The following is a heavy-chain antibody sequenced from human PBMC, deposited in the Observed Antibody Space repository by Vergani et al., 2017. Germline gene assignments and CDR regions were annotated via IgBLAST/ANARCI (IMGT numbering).Heavy chain of an antibody. V-gene: IGHV3-30*18. J-gene: IGHJ6*02. CDR1: GFTFSSYG. CDR2: ISYDGSNK. CDR3: AKDRDFWSGYSKYYYYGMDV. D-gene: IGHD3-3*01. Sequence: QVQLVESGGGVVQPGRSLRLSCAASGFTFSSYGMHWVRQAPGKGLGWVAVISYDGSNKYYADSVKGRFTISRDNSKNTLYLQMNSLRAEDTAVYYCAKDRDFWSGYSKYYYYGMDVWGQGTTVTVSS.